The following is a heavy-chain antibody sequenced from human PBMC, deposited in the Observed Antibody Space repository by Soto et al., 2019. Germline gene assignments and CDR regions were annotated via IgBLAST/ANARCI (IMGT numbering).Heavy chain of an antibody. CDR1: GFTFSNYG. V-gene: IGHV3-30*18. Sequence: QPGGSLRLSCAASGFTFSNYGMHWVRQAPGKGLEWVAVISYDGGNKYYVDSVKGRFTVPRDNSKNTLYLQMNSLSADDTAVYYCAEGQDGYSGSMDYVGQGTLV. CDR2: ISYDGGNK. J-gene: IGHJ4*02. D-gene: IGHD4-4*01. CDR3: AEGQDGYSGSMDY.